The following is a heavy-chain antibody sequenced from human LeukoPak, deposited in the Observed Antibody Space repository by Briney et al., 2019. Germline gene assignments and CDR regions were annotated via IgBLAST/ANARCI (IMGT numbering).Heavy chain of an antibody. D-gene: IGHD3-22*01. J-gene: IGHJ6*02. V-gene: IGHV3-33*01. CDR2: IWYDGSNK. Sequence: PGRSLRLSCAASGFTFSSYGMHWVRQAPGKGLEWVAAIWYDGSNKYYADSVKGRFTISRDNSKNTLYLQMNSLRAEDTAVYYCARAQYYYDSSGYYYDYYYYSMDVWGQGTTVTVSS. CDR1: GFTFSSYG. CDR3: ARAQYYYDSSGYYYDYYYYSMDV.